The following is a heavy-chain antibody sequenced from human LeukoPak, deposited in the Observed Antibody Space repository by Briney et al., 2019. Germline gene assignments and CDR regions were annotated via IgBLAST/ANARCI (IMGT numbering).Heavy chain of an antibody. CDR3: AGYSSSWLNWFDP. CDR1: GFTFSSYW. J-gene: IGHJ5*02. D-gene: IGHD6-13*01. CDR2: IKQDGSEK. V-gene: IGHV3-7*01. Sequence: PGGSLRLSCAASGFTFSSYWMSWVRQAPGKGLEWVANIKQDGSEKYYVDSVKGRFTISRDNAKNSLYLQMNSLRAEDTAVYYCAGYSSSWLNWFDPWGQGTLVTVSS.